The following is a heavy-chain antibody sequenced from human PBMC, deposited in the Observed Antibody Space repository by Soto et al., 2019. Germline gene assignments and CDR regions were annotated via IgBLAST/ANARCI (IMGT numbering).Heavy chain of an antibody. J-gene: IGHJ4*02. CDR3: ARSYCRSTTCPRDREDY. CDR1: GYTLSVYG. D-gene: IGHD2-2*01. CDR2: ISTYNGDS. Sequence: QFQLLQSGAEVKRPGDSVKVSCKTSGYTLSVYGLSWVRQAPGEGLEWMGWISTYNGDSNYAQKFQGRVTMTTDTSTSTAYMELRRLRSDDTDVYSCARSYCRSTTCPRDREDYWGQGTLVTVSS. V-gene: IGHV1-18*01.